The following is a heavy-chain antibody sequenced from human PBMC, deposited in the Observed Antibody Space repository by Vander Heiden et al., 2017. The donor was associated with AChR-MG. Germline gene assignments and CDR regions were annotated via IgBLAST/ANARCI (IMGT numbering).Heavy chain of an antibody. J-gene: IGHJ4*02. D-gene: IGHD4-17*01. V-gene: IGHV3-30-3*01. CDR1: GFACSRLA. CDR2: ISDDGSSK. Sequence: QVQLVESGGGVVQPGKSLRLPRITSGFACSRLAVHWVRQAPGKGLEWVAVISDDGSSKYYADSVKGRCTISRDNSKKAVDLQMNSLRAEDSAVYYCARDRLTATTSFDYWGQGTLVTVSS. CDR3: ARDRLTATTSFDY.